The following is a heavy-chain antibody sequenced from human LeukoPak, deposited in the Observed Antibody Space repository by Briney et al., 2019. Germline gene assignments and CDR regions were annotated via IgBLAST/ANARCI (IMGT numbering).Heavy chain of an antibody. CDR1: GGSISSYY. J-gene: IGHJ6*02. D-gene: IGHD3-3*01. V-gene: IGHV4-59*01. CDR3: AGAGSGYYYYYYGMDV. Sequence: SETLSLTCTVSGGSISSYYWSWIRQPPGKGLEGIGYIYYSGSTNYNPSLKSRVTISVDTSKNQFSLKLSSVTAADTAVYYCAGAGSGYYYYYYGMDVWGQGTTVTVSS. CDR2: IYYSGST.